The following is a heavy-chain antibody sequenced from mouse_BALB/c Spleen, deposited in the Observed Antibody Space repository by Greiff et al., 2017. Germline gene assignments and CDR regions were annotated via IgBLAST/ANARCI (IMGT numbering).Heavy chain of an antibody. D-gene: IGHD4-1*01. J-gene: IGHJ3*01. V-gene: IGHV5-6-3*01. CDR1: GFTFSSYG. CDR2: INSNGGST. CDR3: ARENWDGFAY. Sequence: EVKLVESGGGLVQPGGSLKLSCAASGFTFSSYGMSWVRQTPDKRLELVATINSNGGSTYYPDSVKGRFTISRDNAKNTLYLQMSSLKSEDTAMYYCARENWDGFAYWGQGTLVTVSA.